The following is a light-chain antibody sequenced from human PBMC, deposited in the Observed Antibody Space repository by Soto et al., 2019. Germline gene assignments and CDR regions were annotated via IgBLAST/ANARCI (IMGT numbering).Light chain of an antibody. CDR2: DVS. J-gene: IGLJ1*01. CDR3: SSYTTSNTRQIV. V-gene: IGLV2-14*03. CDR1: SSDVGGYNY. Sequence: QSGLNERASVSGCRGRWITISCTGTSSDVGGYNYVSWYQHHPGKAPKLMIFDVSNRPSGVSNRFSGSKSGNTASLTISGLQPEDEADYYCSSYTTSNTRQIVFGTGTKVTVL.